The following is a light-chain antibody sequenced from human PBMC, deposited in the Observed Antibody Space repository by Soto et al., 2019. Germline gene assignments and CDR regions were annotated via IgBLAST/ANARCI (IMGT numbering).Light chain of an antibody. CDR2: LEGSGSY. J-gene: IGLJ3*02. CDR3: ETWDSNTRV. Sequence: QSVLTQSSSASASLGSSVKLTCTLSSGHSSYIIAWHQQQPGKAPRYLMKLEGSGSYNKGSGVPDRFSGSSSGADPYLTISNLQFDDVADYYCETWDSNTRVFGGGTKLTVL. CDR1: SGHSSYI. V-gene: IGLV4-60*02.